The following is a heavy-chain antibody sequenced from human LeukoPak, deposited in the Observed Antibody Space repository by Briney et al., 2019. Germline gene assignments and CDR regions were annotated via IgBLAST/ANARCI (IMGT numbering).Heavy chain of an antibody. CDR3: ARGRYSSSWYLKVGFDY. J-gene: IGHJ4*02. CDR1: GGSISRSNW. Sequence: PSGTLSLTCAVSGGSISRSNWWSWVRQPPGKGLEWIGEIYHSGSTNYNPSLKSRDTISVDRSKNQFSLKLSSVTAADTAVYYCARGRYSSSWYLKVGFDYWGQGTLVTVSS. D-gene: IGHD6-13*01. V-gene: IGHV4-4*02. CDR2: IYHSGST.